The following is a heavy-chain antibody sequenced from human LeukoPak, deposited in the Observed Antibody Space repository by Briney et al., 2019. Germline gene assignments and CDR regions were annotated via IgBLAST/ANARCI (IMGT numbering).Heavy chain of an antibody. Sequence: ASVKVSCKASGYTFTGYYMHWVRQAPGQGLEWMGRINPNSGGTNYAQKFQGRVTMTRDTSTSTFYMELRSLKSEDTAVYYCARDGEYYDSSGSYFDYWGQGTLVTVSS. CDR3: ARDGEYYDSSGSYFDY. J-gene: IGHJ4*02. CDR1: GYTFTGYY. CDR2: INPNSGGT. D-gene: IGHD3-22*01. V-gene: IGHV1-2*06.